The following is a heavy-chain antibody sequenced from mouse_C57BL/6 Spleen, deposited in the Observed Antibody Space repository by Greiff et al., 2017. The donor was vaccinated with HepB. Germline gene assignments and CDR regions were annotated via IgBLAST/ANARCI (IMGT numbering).Heavy chain of an antibody. CDR2: IYPGDGDT. CDR1: GYAFSSYW. CDR3: AREDYGPPRYFDY. Sequence: VQLQQSGAELVKPGASVKISCKASGYAFSSYWMNWVKQRPGKGLEWIGQIYPGDGDTNYNGKFKGKSTLTADKSSSTAYMQLSSLTSEDSAVYCCAREDYGPPRYFDYGGQGTTLTCSP. J-gene: IGHJ2*01. D-gene: IGHD1-1*02. V-gene: IGHV1-80*01.